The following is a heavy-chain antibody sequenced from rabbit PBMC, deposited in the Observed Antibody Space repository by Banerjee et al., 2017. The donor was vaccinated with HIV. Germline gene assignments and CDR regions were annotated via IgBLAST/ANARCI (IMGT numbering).Heavy chain of an antibody. CDR1: GIDFSTW. J-gene: IGHJ4*01. Sequence: QSLEESGGGLVKPGGTLTLTCKASGIDFSTWMCWVRQAPGKGLKWIACIDGGNSDSTYYTSWAKDRFTVSKTSSTTVTLQMTSLTAADTATYFCARIGTSGWGEWTYYFGLWGPGTLVTVS. CDR2: IDGGNSDST. CDR3: ARIGTSGWGEWTYYFGL. D-gene: IGHD4-1*01. V-gene: IGHV1S40*01.